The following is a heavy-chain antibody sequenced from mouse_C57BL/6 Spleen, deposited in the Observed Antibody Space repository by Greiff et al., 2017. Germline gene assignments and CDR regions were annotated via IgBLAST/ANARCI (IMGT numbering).Heavy chain of an antibody. CDR3: ARSGDYDFDY. CDR1: GYAFTNYL. CDR2: INPGSGGT. V-gene: IGHV1-54*01. D-gene: IGHD2-4*01. J-gene: IGHJ2*01. Sequence: VQRVESGAELVRPGTSVKVSCKASGYAFTNYLIEWVKQRPGQGLEWIGVINPGSGGTNYNEKFKGKATLTADKSSSTAYMQLSSLTSEDSAVYFCARSGDYDFDYWGQGTTLTVSS.